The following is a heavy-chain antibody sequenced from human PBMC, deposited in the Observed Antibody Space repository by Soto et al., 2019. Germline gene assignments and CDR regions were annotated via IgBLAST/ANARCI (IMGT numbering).Heavy chain of an antibody. D-gene: IGHD2-21*02. CDR2: ITPVFRSA. CDR1: GGTFNKFA. J-gene: IGHJ6*02. CDR3: ARRYCASDNCPLFYYFVDL. Sequence: SVKVSCKASGGTFNKFAFSWVRQAPGQGFEWMGGITPVFRSANYAQRFRGRITITADEYTSTVYLYLNDLRSDDTAVYYCARRYCASDNCPLFYYFVDLWGLGTTVTVSS. V-gene: IGHV1-69*13.